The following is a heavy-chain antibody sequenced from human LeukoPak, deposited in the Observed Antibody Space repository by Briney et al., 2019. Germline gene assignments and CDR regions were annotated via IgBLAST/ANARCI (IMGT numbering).Heavy chain of an antibody. CDR2: IKEDGSET. D-gene: IGHD3-3*01. CDR1: GFTFTTYW. J-gene: IGHJ4*02. Sequence: GGSLRLSCAASGFTFTTYWMNWVRQAPGKGLEGVATIKEDGSETYYVDFVKGRFTISRDNAKNSLYLQMNSLRAGDTAVYYCARGQKKRYYDFWSGYSPPGHYWGQGTLVTVSS. CDR3: ARGQKKRYYDFWSGYSPPGHY. V-gene: IGHV3-7*01.